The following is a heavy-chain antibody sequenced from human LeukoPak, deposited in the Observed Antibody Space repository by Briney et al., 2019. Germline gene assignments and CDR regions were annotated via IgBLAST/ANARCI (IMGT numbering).Heavy chain of an antibody. Sequence: GASVKVSCKASGYTFTGYYIHWVRQAPGQGLEWMGWINPNSGATNYAQKFQGRVTMTREMSINILSMELSRLRPDDTAVYYCARGPFRNVDTTMVASRFDPWGQGTLVTVSS. J-gene: IGHJ5*02. V-gene: IGHV1-2*02. CDR3: ARGPFRNVDTTMVASRFDP. CDR1: GYTFTGYY. CDR2: INPNSGAT. D-gene: IGHD5-18*01.